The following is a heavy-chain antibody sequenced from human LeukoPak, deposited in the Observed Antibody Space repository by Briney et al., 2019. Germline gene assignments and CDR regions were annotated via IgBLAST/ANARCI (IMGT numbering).Heavy chain of an antibody. CDR2: ISYDGSNK. J-gene: IGHJ4*02. CDR1: GFTFSSYG. V-gene: IGHV3-30*18. D-gene: IGHD6-19*01. Sequence: QPGRSLRLSCAASGFTFSSYGMHWVRQAPGKGLEWVAVISYDGSNKYYADSVKGRFTISRDNSKNTLYLQMNSLRAEDTAVYYCAKDHGYSSGWYSPNYFDYWGQGTLVTVSS. CDR3: AKDHGYSSGWYSPNYFDY.